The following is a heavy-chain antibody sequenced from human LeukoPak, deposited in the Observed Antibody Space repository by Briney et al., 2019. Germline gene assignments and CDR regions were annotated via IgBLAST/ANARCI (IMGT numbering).Heavy chain of an antibody. J-gene: IGHJ4*02. Sequence: GRSLRLSCAASGFTFSHYGMHWVRQAPGRGLEWVAVIWSDGSNKFYADSVKGRFTISRDNSQNTVDLHMNILRAEDTAVYYCAKDAQRGFDYSNSLEYWGQGTLVTVSS. CDR3: AKDAQRGFDYSNSLEY. CDR1: GFTFSHYG. V-gene: IGHV3-33*06. CDR2: IWSDGSNK. D-gene: IGHD4-11*01.